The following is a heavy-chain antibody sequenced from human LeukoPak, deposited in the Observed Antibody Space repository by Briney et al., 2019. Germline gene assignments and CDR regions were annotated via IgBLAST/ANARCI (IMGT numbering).Heavy chain of an antibody. J-gene: IGHJ3*02. CDR2: IYYSGST. CDR3: ARIRDPDAFDI. D-gene: IGHD4-17*01. Sequence: SETLSLTCTVSGGSISSYYWSWIRQPPGKGLEWIGYIYYSGSTNYNPSLKSRVTISVDTSKNQFSLKLSSVTAADTAVYYCARIRDPDAFDIWGQGTMVTVSS. CDR1: GGSISSYY. V-gene: IGHV4-59*08.